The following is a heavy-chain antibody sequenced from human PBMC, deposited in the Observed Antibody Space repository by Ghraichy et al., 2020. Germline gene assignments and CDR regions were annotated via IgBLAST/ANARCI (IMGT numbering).Heavy chain of an antibody. Sequence: GGSLRLSCAASGFTFSSYAMHWVRQAPGKGLEWVAVISYDGSNKYYADSVKGRFTISRDNSKNTLYLQMNSLRAEDTAVYYCARDQLDCTNGVCYGGVFDYWGQGTLVTVSS. CDR3: ARDQLDCTNGVCYGGVFDY. J-gene: IGHJ4*02. CDR2: ISYDGSNK. V-gene: IGHV3-30*04. D-gene: IGHD2-8*01. CDR1: GFTFSSYA.